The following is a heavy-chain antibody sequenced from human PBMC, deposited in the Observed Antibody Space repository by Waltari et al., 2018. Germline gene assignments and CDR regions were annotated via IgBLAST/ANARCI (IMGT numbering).Heavy chain of an antibody. CDR3: ARYDFWSGYSPEFGMDV. Sequence: QVQLQESGPGLVKPSETLSLTCTVSGGSISSYYWSWIRQPPGKGLEWIGYIYYSGSTNYNPSLKSRVTISVDTSKNQFSLKLSSVTAADTAVYYCARYDFWSGYSPEFGMDVWGQGTTVTVSS. CDR1: GGSISSYY. D-gene: IGHD3-3*01. CDR2: IYYSGST. J-gene: IGHJ6*02. V-gene: IGHV4-59*01.